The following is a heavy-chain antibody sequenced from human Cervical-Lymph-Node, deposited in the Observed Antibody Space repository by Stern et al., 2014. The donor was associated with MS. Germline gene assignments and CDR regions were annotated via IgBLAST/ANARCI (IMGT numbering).Heavy chain of an antibody. D-gene: IGHD2-2*02. J-gene: IGHJ4*02. CDR2: VYLDDSDA. Sequence: VQLVQSGPELKKPGESLKISCKGSGDSISNYWIGWVRQKPGKGLEWMGIVYLDDSDARYNPSFQGQVTISADRSTNTAYLQWNSLQASDSGVYYCAREGYTSTYYYFDYWGQGTLVTVSS. CDR3: AREGYTSTYYYFDY. V-gene: IGHV5-51*01. CDR1: GDSISNYW.